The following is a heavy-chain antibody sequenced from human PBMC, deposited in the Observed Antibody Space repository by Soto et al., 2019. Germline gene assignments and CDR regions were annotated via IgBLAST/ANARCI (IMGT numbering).Heavy chain of an antibody. Sequence: PSETLSLTCTVSGGSISSSSYYWGWIRQPPGKGLEWIGEINHSGNTNYKPSLKSRVTISVDTSKNQFSLKLSSVTAADTAVYSCASGGWVRSHFDSWGQGILVTVSS. J-gene: IGHJ4*02. V-gene: IGHV4-39*07. D-gene: IGHD3-16*01. CDR1: GGSISSSSYY. CDR2: INHSGNT. CDR3: ASGGWVRSHFDS.